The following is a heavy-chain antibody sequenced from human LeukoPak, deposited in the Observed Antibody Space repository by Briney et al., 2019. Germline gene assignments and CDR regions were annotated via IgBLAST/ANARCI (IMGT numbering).Heavy chain of an antibody. CDR3: ARHSWGGYYHDY. CDR2: IYHSGGT. J-gene: IGHJ4*02. V-gene: IGHV4-59*08. D-gene: IGHD3-16*01. CDR1: GGSISGYY. Sequence: SETLSLTCNVSGGSISGYYWSWIRQPPGKRLEWIGYIYHSGGTDYNPSLKSRVTISVDTSKNQFSLRLSSVTAADTAVYYCARHSWGGYYHDYWGQGTLVTVSS.